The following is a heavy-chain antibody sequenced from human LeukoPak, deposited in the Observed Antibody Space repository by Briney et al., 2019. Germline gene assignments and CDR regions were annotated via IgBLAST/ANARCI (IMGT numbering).Heavy chain of an antibody. V-gene: IGHV4-59*12. Sequence: SETLSLTCTVSGGSISSYYWSWIRQPPGKGLEWIGYIYYSGSTNYNPSLKSRVTISVDRSKNQFSLKLSSVTAADTAVYYCARGRRFGELLQGDWGQGTLVTVSS. CDR1: GGSISSYY. CDR2: IYYSGST. J-gene: IGHJ4*02. CDR3: ARGRRFGELLQGD. D-gene: IGHD3-10*01.